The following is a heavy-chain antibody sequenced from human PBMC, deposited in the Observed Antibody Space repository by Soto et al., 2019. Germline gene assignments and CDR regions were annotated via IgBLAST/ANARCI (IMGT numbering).Heavy chain of an antibody. CDR3: ARMESFGSLNWFDP. CDR1: GYTFTNND. Sequence: ASVKVSCKASGYTFTNNDVSWVRKATGQGLEWMGWMNPGSGDTGYAQKFQGRVTMTRDISIATAYMELNSLTSEDTAIYYCARMESFGSLNWFDPWGQGTLVTVSS. CDR2: MNPGSGDT. V-gene: IGHV1-8*02. D-gene: IGHD5-18*01. J-gene: IGHJ5*02.